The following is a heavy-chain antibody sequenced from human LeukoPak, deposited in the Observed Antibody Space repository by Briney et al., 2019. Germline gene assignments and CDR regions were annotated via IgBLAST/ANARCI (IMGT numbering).Heavy chain of an antibody. CDR3: ATLFGSGTFYLAEYFDY. Sequence: GESLKISCKGSGYSFTSYWIGWVRQMPGKGLEWMGIIYPGDSDTRYSPSFQGQVTISADKSISTAYLQWSSLKASDTAIYYCATLFGSGTFYLAEYFDYWGQGTLVTVSS. CDR1: GYSFTSYW. J-gene: IGHJ4*02. V-gene: IGHV5-51*01. D-gene: IGHD3-10*01. CDR2: IYPGDSDT.